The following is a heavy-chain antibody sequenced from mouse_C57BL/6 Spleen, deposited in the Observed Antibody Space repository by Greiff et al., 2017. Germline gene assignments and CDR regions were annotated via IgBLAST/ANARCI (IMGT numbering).Heavy chain of an antibody. Sequence: QVQLQQSGPELVKPGASVKISCTASGYAFRSSRMNWVKQRPGQGLAWIGRIYPGVGDTNYNGKFKGKATLTADKSSSTAYMQLSSLTSEDSAVYFFARGTNWDVDAMDYWGQGTSVTVSS. V-gene: IGHV1-82*01. CDR1: GYAFRSSR. D-gene: IGHD4-1*01. CDR3: ARGTNWDVDAMDY. CDR2: IYPGVGDT. J-gene: IGHJ4*01.